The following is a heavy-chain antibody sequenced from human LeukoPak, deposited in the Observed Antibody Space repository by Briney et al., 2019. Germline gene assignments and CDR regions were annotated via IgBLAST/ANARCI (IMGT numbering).Heavy chain of an antibody. J-gene: IGHJ4*02. Sequence: ASVKVSCKASGYSFTNFDINWVRQATGQGLEWMGWMNPNTGNAGYAQKFQDRVTITWDASITTAYMDLSSLRSEDTAVYYCARVGYSNSYDYWGQGTLVTVSS. D-gene: IGHD1-26*01. CDR2: MNPNTGNA. V-gene: IGHV1-8*03. CDR3: ARVGYSNSYDY. CDR1: GYSFTNFD.